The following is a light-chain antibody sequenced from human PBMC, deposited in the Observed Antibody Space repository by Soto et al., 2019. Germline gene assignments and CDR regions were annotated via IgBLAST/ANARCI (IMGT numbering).Light chain of an antibody. CDR1: SSDVGGYNY. J-gene: IGLJ1*01. Sequence: VLTQPPSASGSPGQSVAISCTGTSSDVGGYNYVSWYQQHPGKALKLLIYEVTKRPSGVPDRFYGSKSGNTASLTVSGLQAEDEADYFCSSYAGSNNYVFGTGTKVTVL. CDR2: EVT. CDR3: SSYAGSNNYV. V-gene: IGLV2-8*01.